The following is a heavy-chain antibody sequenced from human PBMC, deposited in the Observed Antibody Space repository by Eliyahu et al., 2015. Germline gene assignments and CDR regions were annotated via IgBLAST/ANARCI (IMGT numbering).Heavy chain of an antibody. Sequence: QMQLVESGGGVVQPGRSLRLSCSASGFTFXXFXMYWVRQAPGKGLEWVAVISHDGSQRYYADSVKGRFTISRDNSKHTLYVQLNSLRVEDTAVYYCAKEATWFGELLWDYGLDVWGQGTTVTVSS. CDR2: ISHDGSQR. J-gene: IGHJ6*02. CDR3: AKEATWFGELLWDYGLDV. CDR1: GFTFXXFX. V-gene: IGHV3-30*04. D-gene: IGHD3-10*01.